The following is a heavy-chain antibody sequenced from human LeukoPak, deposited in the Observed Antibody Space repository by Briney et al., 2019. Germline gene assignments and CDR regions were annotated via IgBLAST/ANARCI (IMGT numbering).Heavy chain of an antibody. Sequence: QSGGSLRLSCAASGFTFSSYAMHWVRQAPGKGLEWVAVIWYGGSNKYYADSVKGRFTISRDNSKNTLYLQMNSLRAEDTAVYYCARVSGSYYYDSSGCPDYWGQGTMVTVSS. V-gene: IGHV3-33*08. CDR1: GFTFSSYA. D-gene: IGHD3-22*01. J-gene: IGHJ4*02. CDR2: IWYGGSNK. CDR3: ARVSGSYYYDSSGCPDY.